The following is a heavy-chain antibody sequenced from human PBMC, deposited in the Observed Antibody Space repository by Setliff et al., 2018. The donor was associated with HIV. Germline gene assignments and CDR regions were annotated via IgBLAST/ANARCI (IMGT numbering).Heavy chain of an antibody. V-gene: IGHV3-23*01. Sequence: GGSLRLSCAASGFTFNIYDMSWVRQAPGKGLEWVSTISVSGDSTYYADSVKGRFTISRDNSRNTLYLEVNSLRAEDAAVYYCAKGGPQRGYNNIYYSNWFDPWGQGTLVTVSS. D-gene: IGHD1-26*01. J-gene: IGHJ5*02. CDR1: GFTFNIYD. CDR2: ISVSGDST. CDR3: AKGGPQRGYNNIYYSNWFDP.